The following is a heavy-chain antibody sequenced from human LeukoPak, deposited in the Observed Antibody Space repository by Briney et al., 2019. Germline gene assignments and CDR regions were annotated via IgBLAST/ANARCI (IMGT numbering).Heavy chain of an antibody. Sequence: GGSLSLSCAASGFTLSDYYMSWIRPAPGKGLAGVSYISSGGSTIYYADSVKGRFTTSRDNAKNPLYLQMNSMRADDTAVYYCATAYRGGDCYFQMDGMDVWGQGTTVTVSS. J-gene: IGHJ6*02. V-gene: IGHV3-11*01. D-gene: IGHD2-21*02. CDR2: ISSGGSTI. CDR1: GFTLSDYY. CDR3: ATAYRGGDCYFQMDGMDV.